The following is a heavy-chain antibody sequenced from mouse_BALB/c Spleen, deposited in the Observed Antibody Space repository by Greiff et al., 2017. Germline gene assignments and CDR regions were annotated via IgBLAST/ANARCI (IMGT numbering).Heavy chain of an antibody. CDR1: GFLLSRYS. CDR3: ARNYGYDGGPFAY. J-gene: IGHJ3*01. V-gene: IGHV2-6-4*01. CDR2: IWGGGST. D-gene: IGHD2-2*01. Sequence: VMLKESGPGLVAPSQSLSITCTVSGFLLSRYSVHWVRQPPGKGLEWLGMIWGGGSTDYNSALKSRLSISKDNSKSQVFLKMNSLQTDDTAMYYCARNYGYDGGPFAYWGQGTLVTVSA.